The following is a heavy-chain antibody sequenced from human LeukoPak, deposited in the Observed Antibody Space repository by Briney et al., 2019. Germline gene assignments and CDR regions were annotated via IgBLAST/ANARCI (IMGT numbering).Heavy chain of an antibody. V-gene: IGHV3-48*03. CDR1: GFTFSGHE. Sequence: GGSLRLSCAASGFTFSGHEMNWVRQAPGKGLEWVSYISISGSTIYNADSKGRFTISRDNAKNSLYLQMNSLRAEDTAVYYCARDRTGDFDYWGQGTLVSVSS. CDR2: ISISGSTI. CDR3: ARDRTGDFDY. J-gene: IGHJ4*02.